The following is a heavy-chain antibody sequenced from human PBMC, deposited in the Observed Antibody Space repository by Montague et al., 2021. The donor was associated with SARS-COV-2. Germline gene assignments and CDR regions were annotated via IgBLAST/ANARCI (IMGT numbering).Heavy chain of an antibody. J-gene: IGHJ6*03. Sequence: SRRLSCAASGFTFSSYAMHWVRQAPGKGLEWVAVISYDGSNKYYADSVKGRFTISRDNSKNTLYLQMNSLRAEDTAVYYCARDGEYYDFWSGYSRPVNYYYYYMDVWGKGTTVTVSS. CDR3: ARDGEYYDFWSGYSRPVNYYYYYMDV. CDR2: ISYDGSNK. D-gene: IGHD3-3*01. CDR1: GFTFSSYA. V-gene: IGHV3-30*04.